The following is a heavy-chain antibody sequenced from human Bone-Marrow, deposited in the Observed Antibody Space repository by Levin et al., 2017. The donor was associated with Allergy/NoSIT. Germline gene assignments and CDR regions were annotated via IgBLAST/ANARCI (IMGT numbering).Heavy chain of an antibody. J-gene: IGHJ6*02. Sequence: LGESLKISCAASGFTFSSYGMHWVRQAPGKGLEWVAVISYDGSNKYYADSVKGRFTISRDNSKNTLYLQMNSLRAEDTAVYYCAKDLSDRRYGSGSYYSPYYYYGMDVWGQGTTVTVSS. CDR1: GFTFSSYG. CDR2: ISYDGSNK. D-gene: IGHD3-10*01. CDR3: AKDLSDRRYGSGSYYSPYYYYGMDV. V-gene: IGHV3-30*18.